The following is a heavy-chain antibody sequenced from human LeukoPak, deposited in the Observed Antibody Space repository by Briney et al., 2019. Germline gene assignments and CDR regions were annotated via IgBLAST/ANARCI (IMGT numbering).Heavy chain of an antibody. J-gene: IGHJ4*02. V-gene: IGHV3-43*02. CDR2: ISGDGGST. CDR3: ATDRTNSDY. D-gene: IGHD2-8*01. Sequence: GGSLRLSCAASGFTFDDYVMHWVRHAPGKRLEWVSLISGDGGSTYYTDSVKGRFTISRDNSKNSLYLQMNSLRTEDTALYYCATDRTNSDYWGQGTLVTVSS. CDR1: GFTFDDYV.